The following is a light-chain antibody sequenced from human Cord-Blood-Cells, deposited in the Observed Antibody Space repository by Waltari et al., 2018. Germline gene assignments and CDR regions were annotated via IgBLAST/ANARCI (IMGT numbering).Light chain of an antibody. CDR2: DAS. CDR3: QQYNSYWT. J-gene: IGKJ1*01. CDR1: QSISSW. V-gene: IGKV1-5*01. Sequence: DIQKTQSPFTLSASVGDRVTITCRASQSISSWLAWYQQKPGKAPKLLIYDASSLESGVPSRFSGSGSGTEFTLTISSLQPDDFATYYCQQYNSYWTFGQGTKVEIK.